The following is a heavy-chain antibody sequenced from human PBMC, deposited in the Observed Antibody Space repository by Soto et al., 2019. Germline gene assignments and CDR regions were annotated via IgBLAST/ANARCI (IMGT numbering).Heavy chain of an antibody. CDR3: ARDQGYYYDSSGYLDYGMDV. CDR2: IWYDGSNK. V-gene: IGHV3-33*01. CDR1: GFTFSSYG. D-gene: IGHD3-22*01. Sequence: QPGGSLRLSCAASGFTFSSYGMHWVRQAPGKGLEWVAVIWYDGSNKYYADSVKGRFTISRDNSKNTLYLQMNSLRAEDTAVYYCARDQGYYYDSSGYLDYGMDVWGQGTTVTVSS. J-gene: IGHJ6*02.